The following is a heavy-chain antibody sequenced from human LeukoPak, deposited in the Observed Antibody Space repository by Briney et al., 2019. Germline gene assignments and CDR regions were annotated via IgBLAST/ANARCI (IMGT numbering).Heavy chain of an antibody. Sequence: SETLSLTRTVSGGSISSNSYYWGWIRQPPGKGLEWIGSIYYSGSTYYNPSLKSRVTISVDTSNNQFSLKLSSVTAADTAVYYCARRFMVRGAMGFDPWGQGTLVTVSS. D-gene: IGHD3-10*01. CDR3: ARRFMVRGAMGFDP. V-gene: IGHV4-39*01. CDR1: GGSISSNSYY. CDR2: IYYSGST. J-gene: IGHJ5*02.